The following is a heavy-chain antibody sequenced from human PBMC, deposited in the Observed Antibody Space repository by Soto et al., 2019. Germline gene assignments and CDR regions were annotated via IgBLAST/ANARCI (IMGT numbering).Heavy chain of an antibody. J-gene: IGHJ6*02. CDR2: IYPGDSDT. Sequence: HGESLKISCKGSGYSFTSYWIGWVRQMPGKGLEWMGIIYPGDSDTRYSPSFQGQVTISADKSISTAYLQWSSLKASDTAMYYCARHGSGVLVPAAIPTGDYYYGMDVWGQGTTVTVSS. CDR3: ARHGSGVLVPAAIPTGDYYYGMDV. D-gene: IGHD2-2*01. CDR1: GYSFTSYW. V-gene: IGHV5-51*01.